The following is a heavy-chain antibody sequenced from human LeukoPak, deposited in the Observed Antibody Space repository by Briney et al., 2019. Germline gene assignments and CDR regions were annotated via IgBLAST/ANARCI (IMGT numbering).Heavy chain of an antibody. Sequence: SETLCLTCTVSGGSVSAYYWNWIRQPPGKGLEWIGYIYRTGITSYNPSLKSRVNISIDTSKNQFSLNLNSVTAADTAVYYCARAPSDWGATNWFDPWGQGTLVTVSS. CDR2: IYRTGIT. CDR3: ARAPSDWGATNWFDP. D-gene: IGHD1-26*01. J-gene: IGHJ5*02. V-gene: IGHV4-59*02. CDR1: GGSVSAYY.